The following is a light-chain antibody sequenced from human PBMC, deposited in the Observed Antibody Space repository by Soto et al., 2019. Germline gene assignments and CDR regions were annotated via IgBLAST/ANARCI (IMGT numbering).Light chain of an antibody. CDR3: QQLSSYPS. Sequence: DIQLTQSPSFLSAVVGDRVTMTCRASQDVDNYLAWYQQRPGKAPRLMISGASFLQSAVPSRFSGSGSGTEFTLTISSLQPEDCAVYYCQQLSSYPSFGPRTRVDLK. V-gene: IGKV1-9*01. CDR1: QDVDNY. CDR2: GAS. J-gene: IGKJ3*01.